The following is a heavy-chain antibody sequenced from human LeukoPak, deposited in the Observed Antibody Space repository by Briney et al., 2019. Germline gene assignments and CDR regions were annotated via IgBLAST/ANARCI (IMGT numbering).Heavy chain of an antibody. J-gene: IGHJ3*02. CDR3: AIGGLYDYVWGSYRYKSAFDI. V-gene: IGHV3-48*03. CDR2: ISSSGSTI. CDR1: GFTFDDYT. D-gene: IGHD3-16*02. Sequence: PGGSLRLSCAASGFTFDDYTMHWVRQAPGKGLEWVSYISSSGSTIYYADSVKGRFTISRDNAKNSLSLQMNSLRAEDTAVYYCAIGGLYDYVWGSYRYKSAFDIWGQGTMVTVSS.